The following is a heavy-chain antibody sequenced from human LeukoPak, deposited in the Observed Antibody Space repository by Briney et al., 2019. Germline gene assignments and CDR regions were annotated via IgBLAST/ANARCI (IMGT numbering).Heavy chain of an antibody. CDR3: ARDRVPASSEFDY. CDR1: GFTFSSYW. J-gene: IGHJ4*02. CDR2: IKQDGSEK. Sequence: PGGSLRLSCAASGFTFSSYWMSWVRQAPGKGLEWVANIKQDGSEKYYVDSVKGRFTISRDNAKNSLYLQMNSLRAEDTAVYYYARDRVPASSEFDYWGQGTLVTVSS. D-gene: IGHD3-22*01. V-gene: IGHV3-7*01.